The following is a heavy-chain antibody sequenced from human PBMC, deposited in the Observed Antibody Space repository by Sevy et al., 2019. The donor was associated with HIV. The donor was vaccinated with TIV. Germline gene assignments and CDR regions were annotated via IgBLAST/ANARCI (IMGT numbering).Heavy chain of an antibody. CDR3: ATTQPIKIVGATRGYYYFMDV. CDR2: FDPEDGET. D-gene: IGHD1-26*01. J-gene: IGHJ6*03. Sequence: ASVKVSCKVSGYTLTELSMHWVRQAPGEGLEWMGCFDPEDGETIYAQKFQGRVTMTEDTSTDTAYMELSSLGSDDTAVYYCATTQPIKIVGATRGYYYFMDVWGKGSTVTVSS. CDR1: GYTLTELS. V-gene: IGHV1-24*01.